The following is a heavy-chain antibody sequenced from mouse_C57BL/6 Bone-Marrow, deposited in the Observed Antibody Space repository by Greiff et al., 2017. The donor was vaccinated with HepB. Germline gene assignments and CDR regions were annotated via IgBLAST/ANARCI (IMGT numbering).Heavy chain of an antibody. CDR2: IYPGSGNI. Sequence: VQLQESGPELVKPGASVKISCKASGYSFTSYYIHWVKQRPGQGLEWIGWIYPGSGNIKYNEKFKGKATLTADTSSSTAYMQLSSLTSEDSAVYYCARENDYPYYAMDYWGQGTSDTVSS. J-gene: IGHJ4*01. CDR3: ARENDYPYYAMDY. V-gene: IGHV1-66*01. D-gene: IGHD2-4*01. CDR1: GYSFTSYY.